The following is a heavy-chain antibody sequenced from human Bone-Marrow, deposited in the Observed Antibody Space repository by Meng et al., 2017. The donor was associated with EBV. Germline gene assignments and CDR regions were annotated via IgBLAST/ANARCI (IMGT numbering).Heavy chain of an antibody. CDR1: GASISSGYW. CDR3: AASPGWWRLDY. V-gene: IGHV4-4*02. D-gene: IGHD6-19*01. J-gene: IGHJ4*02. CDR2: VSHSGST. Sequence: QVQLQESGPGLVKPSETLSLTCTVSGASISSGYWWTWVRQPPGKGLEWIGEVSHSGSTNYNPSLKSRVTISLDKSENQFFLKVTSVTAADTAVYYCAASPGWWRLDYWGQGTLVTVSS.